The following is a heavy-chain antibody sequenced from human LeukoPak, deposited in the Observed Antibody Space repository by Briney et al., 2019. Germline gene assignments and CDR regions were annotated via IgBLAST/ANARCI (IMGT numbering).Heavy chain of an antibody. Sequence: SVKVSCKASGGTFSSYAISWVRQAPGQGLEWMGRIIPIVGKANYAQKFQGRVTITTDESTSTAYMELSSLRSEDTAVYYCATPYYDFWSGYSSWGQGTLVTVSS. CDR1: GGTFSSYA. V-gene: IGHV1-69*05. J-gene: IGHJ4*02. CDR2: IIPIVGKA. D-gene: IGHD3-3*01. CDR3: ATPYYDFWSGYSS.